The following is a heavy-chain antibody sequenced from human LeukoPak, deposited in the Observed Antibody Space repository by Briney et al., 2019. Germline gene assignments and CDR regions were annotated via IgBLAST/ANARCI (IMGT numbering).Heavy chain of an antibody. CDR3: ARGYSGYSAFDY. CDR1: GYTFTGYY. Sequence: ASVKVSCKASGYTFTGYYMHWVRQAPGQGLEWMGWINPNSGNTGYAQKFQGRVTMTRNTSISTAYMELSSLRSEDTAVYYCARGYSGYSAFDYWGQGTLVTVSS. CDR2: INPNSGNT. V-gene: IGHV1-8*02. J-gene: IGHJ4*02. D-gene: IGHD5-12*01.